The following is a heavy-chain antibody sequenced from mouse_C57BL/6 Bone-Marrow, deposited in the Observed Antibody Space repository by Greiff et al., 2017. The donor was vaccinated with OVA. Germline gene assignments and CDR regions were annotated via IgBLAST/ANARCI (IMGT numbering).Heavy chain of an antibody. J-gene: IGHJ2*01. CDR3: ARGKGYGY. CDR1: GYTFTDYY. CDR2: INPNNGGT. Sequence: EVQLQQSGPELVKPGASVKISCKASGYTFTDYYMNWVKQSHGQSLEWIGDINPNNGGTSYNQKFKGKATLTVDKSSSTAYMELRSLTSEDSAVYYCARGKGYGYWGQGTTLTVSS. V-gene: IGHV1-26*01. D-gene: IGHD3-1*01.